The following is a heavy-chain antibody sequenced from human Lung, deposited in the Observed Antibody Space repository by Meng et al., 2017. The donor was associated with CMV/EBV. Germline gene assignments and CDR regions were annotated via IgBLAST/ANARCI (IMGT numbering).Heavy chain of an antibody. CDR2: ISTNTGTP. CDR3: ARGGNFDP. V-gene: IGHV7-4-1*02. D-gene: IGHD2/OR15-2a*01. J-gene: IGHJ5*02. CDR1: GSTFSTYT. Sequence: VQLVLSGSELKKPGASVKVSCKASGSTFSTYTLNWVRQAHGRGLEWMGWISTNTGTPTYTQGFTGRFVFSLDTSVSTAYLQISSLKAEDTAVYYCARGGNFDPWGQGTLVTVAS.